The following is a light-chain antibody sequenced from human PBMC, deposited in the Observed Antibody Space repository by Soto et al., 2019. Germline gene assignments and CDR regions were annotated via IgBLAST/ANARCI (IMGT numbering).Light chain of an antibody. V-gene: IGLV2-23*01. CDR1: SSDVGSYNL. CDR2: EGS. J-gene: IGLJ2*01. CDR3: CSYAGSSTFVV. Sequence: QSALTQPASVSGSPGQSITISCTGTSSDVGSYNLVSWYQQHPGKAPKLMIYEGSKRPSGVSNRFSGSKSGSTASLTISGLQAEDEDDYACCSYAGSSTFVVFGGGTQLTVL.